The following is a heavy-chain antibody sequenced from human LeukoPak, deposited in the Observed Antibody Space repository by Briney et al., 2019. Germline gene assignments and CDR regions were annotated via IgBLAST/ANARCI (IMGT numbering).Heavy chain of an antibody. CDR2: IGGRDGST. D-gene: IGHD3-10*01. J-gene: IGHJ4*02. CDR3: AKGHYYGSGSLDY. Sequence: GGSLRLSCAASGFTFSSYSMSWVRQAPGKGLEWVSAIGGRDGSTYYADSVKGRFTISRDNSKNTLYVQMNSLRAEDTAVYYCAKGHYYGSGSLDYWGQGTLVTVSS. V-gene: IGHV3-23*01. CDR1: GFTFSSYS.